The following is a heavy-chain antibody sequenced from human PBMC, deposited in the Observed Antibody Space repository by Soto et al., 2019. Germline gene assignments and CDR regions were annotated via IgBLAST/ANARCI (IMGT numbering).Heavy chain of an antibody. J-gene: IGHJ4*02. D-gene: IGHD4-17*01. Sequence: QVQLQESGPGLVKPSETLSLTCTVSGGSISSYYCSWIWQRPGKGLEWMGYIYYSGSTNYNPSLKSRVTISVDTSKNQFSMQLSSVTAADTAVYYGASYYGGTLDYWGQGTLVTVSS. CDR3: ASYYGGTLDY. CDR1: GGSISSYY. V-gene: IGHV4-59*08. CDR2: IYYSGST.